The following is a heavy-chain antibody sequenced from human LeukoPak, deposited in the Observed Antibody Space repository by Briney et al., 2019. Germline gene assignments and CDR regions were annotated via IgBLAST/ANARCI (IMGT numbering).Heavy chain of an antibody. Sequence: ASVKVSCKASGYTFTGYYMHWVRQAPGQGLEWMAWINPNSGGTNYAQKFQGRVTMTRDTSISTAYMELSRLRSDDTAVYYCAGSLAVAGTGFDYWGQGTLVTVSS. V-gene: IGHV1-2*02. D-gene: IGHD6-19*01. CDR2: INPNSGGT. CDR3: AGSLAVAGTGFDY. CDR1: GYTFTGYY. J-gene: IGHJ4*02.